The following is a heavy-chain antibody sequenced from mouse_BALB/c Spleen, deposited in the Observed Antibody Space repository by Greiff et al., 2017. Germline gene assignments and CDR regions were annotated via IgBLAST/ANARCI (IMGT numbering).Heavy chain of an antibody. J-gene: IGHJ3*01. CDR2: IDPENGDT. Sequence: EVQLQQSGAELVRSGASVKLSCTASGFNIKDYYMHWVKQRPEQGLEWIGWIDPENGDTEYAPKFQGKATMTADTSSNTAYLQLSSLTSEDSAVYCCAYGDYRFAYWGQGTLVTVSA. CDR3: AYGDYRFAY. V-gene: IGHV14-4*02. D-gene: IGHD2-13*01. CDR1: GFNIKDYY.